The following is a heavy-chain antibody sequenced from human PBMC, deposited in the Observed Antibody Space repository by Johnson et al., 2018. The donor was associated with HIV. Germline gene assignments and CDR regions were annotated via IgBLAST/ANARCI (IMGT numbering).Heavy chain of an antibody. CDR1: GFTFSSYW. Sequence: EVQLVESGGGLIQPGGSLRLSCAASGFTFSSYWMSWVRQAPGRGLEWVANIKQDESENYYVDYVKGRFTISRDNAKNSLYLQMNSLRAEDTAVYLCARGCRDCYTCDAFDVWGQGTRVTVSS. CDR2: IKQDESEN. J-gene: IGHJ3*01. D-gene: IGHD5-24*01. V-gene: IGHV3-7*01. CDR3: ARGCRDCYTCDAFDV.